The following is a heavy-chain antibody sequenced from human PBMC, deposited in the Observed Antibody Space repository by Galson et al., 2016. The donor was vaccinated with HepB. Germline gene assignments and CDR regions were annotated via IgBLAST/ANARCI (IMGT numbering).Heavy chain of an antibody. CDR2: ISSSNTYI. CDR1: GFSFSIYS. CDR3: AGVRPRSGYCFDY. V-gene: IGHV3-21*01. J-gene: IGHJ4*02. D-gene: IGHD5-12*01. Sequence: SLRLSCAASGFSFSIYSMNWVRQAPGKGLEWVSSISSSNTYIDYADSVKGRFTISRDNAKNSLYLQMNSLRVEDTAVYYCAGVRPRSGYCFDYWGQGTLVTVSS.